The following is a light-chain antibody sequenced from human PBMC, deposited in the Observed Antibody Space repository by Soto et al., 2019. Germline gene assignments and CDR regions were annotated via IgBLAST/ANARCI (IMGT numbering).Light chain of an antibody. CDR1: QDISNS. CDR3: QQYDDFPHT. CDR2: DAS. V-gene: IGKV1-33*01. J-gene: IGKJ2*01. Sequence: DLPMTQSPSSLSASVGDRVTITCQASQDISNSLNWFQQKPGKAPKLLIYDASTLETGVPSRFSGSGSGTDFTFTIRSLQPEDLATYYCQQYDDFPHTFGQGTKLEIK.